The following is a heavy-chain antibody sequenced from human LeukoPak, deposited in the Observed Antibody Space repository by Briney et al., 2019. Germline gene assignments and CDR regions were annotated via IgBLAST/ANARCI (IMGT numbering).Heavy chain of an antibody. CDR1: GFTFSSYW. Sequence: GGSLRLSCAASGFTFSSYWMHWVRQAPGKGLVWVSRINTDGSSTSYADSVKGRFTISRDNARNSLYLQTNSLRAEDTAVYYCARLWGDVTIFDYWGQGTLVTVSS. V-gene: IGHV3-74*01. CDR2: INTDGSST. CDR3: ARLWGDVTIFDY. D-gene: IGHD3-3*01. J-gene: IGHJ4*02.